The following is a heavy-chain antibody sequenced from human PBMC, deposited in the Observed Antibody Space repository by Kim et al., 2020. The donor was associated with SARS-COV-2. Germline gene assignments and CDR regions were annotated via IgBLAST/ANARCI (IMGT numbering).Heavy chain of an antibody. CDR1: GGSISSGGYY. V-gene: IGHV4-31*03. Sequence: SETLSLTCTVSGGSISSGGYYWSWIRQHPGKGLEWIGYIYYSGSTYYNPSLKSRVTISVDTSKNQFSLKLSSVTAADTAVYYCAREGALMGYYDSSGYYYVGYYFDYWGQGTLVTVSS. D-gene: IGHD3-22*01. CDR2: IYYSGST. CDR3: AREGALMGYYDSSGYYYVGYYFDY. J-gene: IGHJ4*02.